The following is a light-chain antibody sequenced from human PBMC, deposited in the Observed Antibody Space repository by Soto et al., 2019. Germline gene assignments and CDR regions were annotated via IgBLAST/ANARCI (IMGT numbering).Light chain of an antibody. J-gene: IGKJ1*01. CDR2: DAS. CDR1: QSISSY. CDR3: QQYNSDSWT. Sequence: DIQMPQSPSSLSASLGDRVTITCRASQSISSYLNWYQQKPGKAPKLLIYDASSLESGVPSRFSGSGSGTEFTLTISSLQPDDFATYYCQQYNSDSWTFGQGTKV. V-gene: IGKV1-5*01.